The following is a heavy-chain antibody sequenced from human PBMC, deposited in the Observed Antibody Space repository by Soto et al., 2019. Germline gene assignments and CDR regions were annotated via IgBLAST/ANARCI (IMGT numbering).Heavy chain of an antibody. Sequence: SETLSLTCTVSGGSLSNYYWSWIRQPPGKGLEWIGYIYYSGSIKYNPSLKSRVTTSIDTSKNQFSLKLSSVTAADTAVYYCARVCGGDCHNGMDVWGQGTAVTVSS. D-gene: IGHD2-21*02. CDR3: ARVCGGDCHNGMDV. CDR2: IYYSGSI. V-gene: IGHV4-59*12. CDR1: GGSLSNYY. J-gene: IGHJ6*02.